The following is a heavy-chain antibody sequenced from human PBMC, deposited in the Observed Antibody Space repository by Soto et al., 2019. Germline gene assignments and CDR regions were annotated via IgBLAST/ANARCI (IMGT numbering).Heavy chain of an antibody. CDR2: ISYDGSNK. D-gene: IGHD1-7*01. Sequence: GGSLRLSCAASGFTFSSYGMHWVRQAPGKGLEWVAVISYDGSNKYYADSVKGRFTISRDNSKNTLYLQMNSLRAEDTAVYYCAKDLITGTTGNYWGQGTLVTVSS. CDR3: AKDLITGTTGNY. J-gene: IGHJ4*02. CDR1: GFTFSSYG. V-gene: IGHV3-30*18.